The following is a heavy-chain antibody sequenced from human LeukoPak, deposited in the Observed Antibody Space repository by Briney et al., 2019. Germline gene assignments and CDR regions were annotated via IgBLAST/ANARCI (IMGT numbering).Heavy chain of an antibody. V-gene: IGHV4-59*01. CDR1: GGSISSYY. J-gene: IGHJ4*02. CDR3: ARQSISGSSLSYFDY. Sequence: SETLSLTCTVSGGSISSYYWSWIRQPPGKGLEWIGNIYDSGSTNYNPSLKSRLTISVDTSKNQCSLKLSSVTAADTAVYYCARQSISGSSLSYFDYWGQGTLVSVSS. CDR2: IYDSGST. D-gene: IGHD3-22*01.